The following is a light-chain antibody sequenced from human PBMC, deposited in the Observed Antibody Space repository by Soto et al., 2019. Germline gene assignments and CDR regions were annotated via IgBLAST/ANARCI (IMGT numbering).Light chain of an antibody. CDR2: DAS. CDR1: QSVSSY. J-gene: IGKJ2*01. Sequence: EIVLTQSPATLSLSPGERATLSCRASQSVSSYLVWYQQKPGQAPRLLIYDASNRASGIPARFSGSGSGTDFTLTISSPEPEDFVVYYCQQRSTWPAYTFGQGTKLEIK. V-gene: IGKV3-11*01. CDR3: QQRSTWPAYT.